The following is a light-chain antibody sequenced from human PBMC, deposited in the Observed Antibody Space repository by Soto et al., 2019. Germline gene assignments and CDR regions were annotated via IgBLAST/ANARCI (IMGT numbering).Light chain of an antibody. CDR2: AVS. CDR3: QQYHTWPVT. Sequence: IVMTQSPATLSVAPGGRVTFSCRASQGISTKVAWYQHKPGQAPRLLISAVSTGATGIPARFSGSGSGTEFTLTINSLQSGDCATYYCQQYHTWPVTCCGGTKVQVK. J-gene: IGKJ4*01. CDR1: QGISTK. V-gene: IGKV3-15*01.